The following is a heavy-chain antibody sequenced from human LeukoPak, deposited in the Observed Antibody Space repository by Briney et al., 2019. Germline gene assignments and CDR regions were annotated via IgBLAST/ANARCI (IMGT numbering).Heavy chain of an antibody. CDR2: ISSSSATI. CDR1: GFTFSGNS. D-gene: IGHD1-14*01. Sequence: PGGSLRLSCAASGFTFSGNSMNWVRQAPGKGLEWVSYISSSSATIYYADSVKGRFTISRDNAKNSLYLQMNSLRAEDTAVYFCARDLGNNPAADLDAFDLWGQGTMVTVSS. J-gene: IGHJ3*01. V-gene: IGHV3-48*01. CDR3: ARDLGNNPAADLDAFDL.